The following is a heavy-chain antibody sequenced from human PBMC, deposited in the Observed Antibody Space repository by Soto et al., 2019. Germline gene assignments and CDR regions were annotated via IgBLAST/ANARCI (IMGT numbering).Heavy chain of an antibody. CDR3: AKETHDYVLFGYGMDV. CDR2: ISYDGSNK. J-gene: IGHJ6*02. CDR1: GFTFSSYG. V-gene: IGHV3-30*18. D-gene: IGHD3-16*01. Sequence: QVQLVESGGGVVQPGRSLRLSCAASGFTFSSYGMHWVRQAPGKGLEWVAVISYDGSNKYYADSVKGRFTISRDNSKNTLYLQMNSLRAEDTAEYYCAKETHDYVLFGYGMDVWGQGTTVTVSS.